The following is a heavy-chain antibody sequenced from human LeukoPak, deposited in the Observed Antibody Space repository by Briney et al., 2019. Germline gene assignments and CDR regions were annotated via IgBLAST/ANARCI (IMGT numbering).Heavy chain of an antibody. Sequence: ASVKVSCKASGYTFSSSDINWVRQATGQGLEWMGWMNPNSGHTGYAQKFQGRITFTRNTSISTAYMELSSLRPEDTAVYFCARGVDYALWSDSSYQFYYTDVWGKGATVTVSS. J-gene: IGHJ6*03. CDR3: ARGVDYALWSDSSYQFYYTDV. V-gene: IGHV1-8*03. CDR2: MNPNSGHT. CDR1: GYTFSSSD. D-gene: IGHD3-3*01.